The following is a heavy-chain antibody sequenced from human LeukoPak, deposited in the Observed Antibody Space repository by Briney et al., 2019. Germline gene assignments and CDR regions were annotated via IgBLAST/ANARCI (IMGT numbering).Heavy chain of an antibody. V-gene: IGHV3-30-3*01. CDR1: GFAFSSYA. D-gene: IGHD1-26*01. J-gene: IGHJ4*02. CDR3: ARDISGSYTVDY. CDR2: ISYDGSNK. Sequence: PGGSLRLSCAASGFAFSSYAMSWVRQAPDKGLEWVAVISYDGSNKYYADSVKGRFTISRDNSRNTLDLQMNSLRAEDTAIYYCARDISGSYTVDYWGQGVLVTVSS.